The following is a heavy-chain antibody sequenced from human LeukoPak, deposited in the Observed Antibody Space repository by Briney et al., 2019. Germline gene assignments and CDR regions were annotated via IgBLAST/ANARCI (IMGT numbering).Heavy chain of an antibody. Sequence: LETLSLTCTVSGASISSYYWGWIRQPPGKGLEWIGYILNTGSANYNPSLKSRVTISIDTSKNQFSLKLSSVTAADTAVYYCARDKALRNWYFDLWGRGTLATVSS. CDR2: ILNTGSA. CDR3: ARDKALRNWYFDL. CDR1: GASISSYY. J-gene: IGHJ2*01. V-gene: IGHV4-59*01.